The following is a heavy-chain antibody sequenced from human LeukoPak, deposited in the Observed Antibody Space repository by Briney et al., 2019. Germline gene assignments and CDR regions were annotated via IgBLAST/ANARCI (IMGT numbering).Heavy chain of an antibody. Sequence: PGGSRRLSCAGSGFTFSQAWMTWVRQAPGKGLEWVGRIKRKLDGGTTHYAAPVKGRFTISRDDSRNTLYLQMNSLSSEDTALYYCTTVGGGEGHAFDIWGRGTMVTVSS. CDR1: GFTFSQAW. V-gene: IGHV3-15*06. J-gene: IGHJ3*02. CDR2: IKRKLDGGTT. D-gene: IGHD2-15*01. CDR3: TTVGGGEGHAFDI.